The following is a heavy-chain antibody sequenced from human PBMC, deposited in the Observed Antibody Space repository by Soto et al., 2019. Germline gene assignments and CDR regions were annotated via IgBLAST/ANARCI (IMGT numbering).Heavy chain of an antibody. J-gene: IGHJ4*02. Sequence: SESLSLTCTVSGGSICSYYWSWIRQPPGKGLEWIGYIYYSGSTNYNPSLKSRVTISVDTSKNQFSLKLSSVTAADTAVYYCARGGYCSGGSCYSGYWGQGTLVTVSS. CDR1: GGSICSYY. V-gene: IGHV4-59*01. CDR3: ARGGYCSGGSCYSGY. CDR2: IYYSGST. D-gene: IGHD2-15*01.